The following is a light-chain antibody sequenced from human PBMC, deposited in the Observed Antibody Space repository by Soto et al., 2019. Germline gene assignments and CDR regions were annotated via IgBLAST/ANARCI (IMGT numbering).Light chain of an antibody. V-gene: IGKV1-12*01. CDR2: AAS. J-gene: IGKJ4*01. CDR3: QQGINFPLT. Sequence: IQMTQSPSSVSASVGDRVTITCRASQDVKSWLAWYQQKPGKAPKLLINAASTLHSGVPSRFSGSGAGTEFYFTISAVQPKDFANCYCQQGINFPLTFGGGTRVEIK. CDR1: QDVKSW.